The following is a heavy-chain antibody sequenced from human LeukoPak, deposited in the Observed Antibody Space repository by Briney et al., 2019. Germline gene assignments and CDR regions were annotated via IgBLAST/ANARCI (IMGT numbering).Heavy chain of an antibody. D-gene: IGHD3-10*01. Sequence: GGSLRLSCAASGFTFSSYAMHWVRQAPGKGLEWVAVISYDGSNKYYADSVKGRFTISRDNSKNTLYLQMNSLRAEDTAVYYCARGRGGPLYYYYYMDVWGKGTTVTVSS. CDR2: ISYDGSNK. CDR1: GFTFSSYA. CDR3: ARGRGGPLYYYYYMDV. V-gene: IGHV3-30-3*01. J-gene: IGHJ6*03.